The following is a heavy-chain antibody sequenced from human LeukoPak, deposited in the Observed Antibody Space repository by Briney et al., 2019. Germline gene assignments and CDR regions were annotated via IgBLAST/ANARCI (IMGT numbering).Heavy chain of an antibody. J-gene: IGHJ4*02. V-gene: IGHV3-21*01. CDR3: ARDWDSSGWYEAYDY. CDR2: ISSSSSYI. CDR1: GFTFSSYS. Sequence: GSLRLSCAASGFTFSSYSMNWVRQAPGKGLEWVSSISSSSSYIYYADSVKGRFTISRDNAKNSLYLQMNSLRAEDTAVYYCARDWDSSGWYEAYDYWGQGTLVTVSS. D-gene: IGHD6-19*01.